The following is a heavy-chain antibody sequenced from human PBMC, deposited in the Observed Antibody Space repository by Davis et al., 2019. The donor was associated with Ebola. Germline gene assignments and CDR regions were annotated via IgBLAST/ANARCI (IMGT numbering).Heavy chain of an antibody. D-gene: IGHD2-2*01. CDR1: GFTFSNYY. CDR2: IKTDGSTT. CDR3: ARDTSHQLPHWLYYFYGMDV. Sequence: GESLKIPCAASGFTFSNYYLHWVRQAPGKGLEWVARIKTDGSTTRYADSVKGRFSISRDNTKNTLYLQMNSLRGEDTAIYYCARDTSHQLPHWLYYFYGMDVWGQGTTVTVSS. J-gene: IGHJ6*02. V-gene: IGHV3-74*01.